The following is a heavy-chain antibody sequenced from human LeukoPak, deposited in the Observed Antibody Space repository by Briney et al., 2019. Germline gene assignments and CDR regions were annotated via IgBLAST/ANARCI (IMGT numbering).Heavy chain of an antibody. CDR2: IYYSGST. V-gene: IGHV4-61*01. CDR3: ARVLVEATTLIDY. Sequence: SETLPLTCTVSGGSVSSGSYYWSWIRQPPGKGLEWIGYIYYSGSTNYNPSLKSRVTISVDTSKNQFFLKLSSVTAADTAVYYCARVLVEATTLIDYWGQGTLVTVSS. D-gene: IGHD5-12*01. CDR1: GGSVSSGSYY. J-gene: IGHJ4*02.